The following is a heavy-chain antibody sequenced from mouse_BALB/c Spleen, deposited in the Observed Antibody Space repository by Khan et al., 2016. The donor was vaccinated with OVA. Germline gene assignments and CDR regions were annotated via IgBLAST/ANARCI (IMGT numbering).Heavy chain of an antibody. J-gene: IGHJ3*01. Sequence: QVQLKQSGPGLVQPSQSLSITCTVSGFSLSNYGIHWVRQSPGKGLEWLGVIWSGGSTDFNAAFISRLSISKDNSRSQVFFKMNSLQTDDSVIYYCARGGLPFAYWGQGTLVTVSA. V-gene: IGHV2-2*01. CDR1: GFSLSNYG. CDR2: IWSGGST. CDR3: ARGGLPFAY. D-gene: IGHD2-13*01.